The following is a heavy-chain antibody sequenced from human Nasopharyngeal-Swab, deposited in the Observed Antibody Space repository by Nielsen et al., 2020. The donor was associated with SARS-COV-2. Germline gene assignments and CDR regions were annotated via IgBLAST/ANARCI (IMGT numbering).Heavy chain of an antibody. CDR1: GFTFDDYA. V-gene: IGHV3-9*01. J-gene: IGHJ4*02. D-gene: IGHD6-13*01. Sequence: SLKISCAASGFTFDDYAMHWVRQAPGKGLEWVSGISWNSGSTGYADSVKGRLTISRDNAKNSLYLQMNSLRAEDTALYYCAKVRIAAAGIRDYFDYWGQGTLVTVSS. CDR2: ISWNSGST. CDR3: AKVRIAAAGIRDYFDY.